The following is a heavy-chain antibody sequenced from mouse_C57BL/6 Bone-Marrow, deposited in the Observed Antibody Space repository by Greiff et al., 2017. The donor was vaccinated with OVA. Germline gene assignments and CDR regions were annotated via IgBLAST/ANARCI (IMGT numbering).Heavy chain of an antibody. CDR1: GYTFTDYY. CDR3: ARGGSSLFAY. CDR2: INPNNGGT. D-gene: IGHD1-1*01. V-gene: IGHV1-26*01. J-gene: IGHJ3*01. Sequence: EVQLQQSGPELVKPRASVKISCKASGYTFTDYYMNWVKQSHGKSLEWIGDINPNNGGTSYNQKFKGKATLTVDKSSSTAYMELRSLTSEDSAVYYCARGGSSLFAYWGQGTLVTVSA.